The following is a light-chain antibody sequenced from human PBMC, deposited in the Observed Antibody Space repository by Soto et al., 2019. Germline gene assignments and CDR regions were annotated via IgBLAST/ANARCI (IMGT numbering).Light chain of an antibody. V-gene: IGKV1-27*01. CDR1: QGVSYY. J-gene: IGKJ3*01. CDR3: QKYNSAPRT. Sequence: DIQITQSPSSLSASVGDRVTITCRASQGVSYYLAWYQQKPGKVPKLLIYAASTLQSGVPSRFSGSGSGTDFTLTISSLQPEDVATYYCQKYNSAPRTFGPGTKVDIK. CDR2: AAS.